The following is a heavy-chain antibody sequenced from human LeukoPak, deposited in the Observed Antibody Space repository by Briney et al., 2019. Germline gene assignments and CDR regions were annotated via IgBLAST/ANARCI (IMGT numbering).Heavy chain of an antibody. CDR3: AKRGGHYYYSSYYMDV. CDR2: ISGNGGTT. CDR1: GFTFSTYA. Sequence: GGSLRLSCAASGFTFSTYAMSWVRRAPAKGLEWVSAISGNGGTTYNADSVKGRFTISRDNSRNALYLQMDRLRAEDTAVYYCAKRGGHYYYSSYYMDVWGKGTTVTVSS. V-gene: IGHV3-23*01. J-gene: IGHJ6*03. D-gene: IGHD3-16*01.